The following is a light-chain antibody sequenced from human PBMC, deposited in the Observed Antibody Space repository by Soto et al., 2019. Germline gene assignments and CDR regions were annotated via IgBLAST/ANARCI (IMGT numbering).Light chain of an antibody. CDR2: VNN. Sequence: QSVLTQPPSVSAAPGQKVTISCSGSSSNIGNNYVSWYQQLPGTAPKLLIYVNNKRPSGIPDRFSGSKSGTSATLGITGLQTGEEADYYCGTWDSSLSAYVFGTGTKLTVL. CDR1: SSNIGNNY. CDR3: GTWDSSLSAYV. V-gene: IGLV1-51*01. J-gene: IGLJ1*01.